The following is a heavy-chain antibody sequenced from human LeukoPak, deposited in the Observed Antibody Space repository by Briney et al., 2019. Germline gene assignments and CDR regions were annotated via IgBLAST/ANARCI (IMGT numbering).Heavy chain of an antibody. CDR2: IYYSGST. V-gene: IGHV4-61*08. D-gene: IGHD6-13*01. Sequence: PSETLSLTCTVSGGSISSGGYYWSWIRQPPGKGLEWIGYIYYSGSTNYNPSLKSRVTISVDTSKNQFSLKLSSVTAADTAVYYCARDSSSSFDPWGQGTPVTVSS. CDR3: ARDSSSSFDP. J-gene: IGHJ5*02. CDR1: GGSISSGGYY.